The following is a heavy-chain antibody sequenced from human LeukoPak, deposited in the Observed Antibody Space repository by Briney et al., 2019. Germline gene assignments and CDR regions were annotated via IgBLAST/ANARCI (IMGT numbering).Heavy chain of an antibody. D-gene: IGHD3-3*01. Sequence: SETLSLTCTVSGGSITMSNYYWAWIHQPPGKGLEWIGSIYYSGSTYYNPSLKSRVTISVDTSKNQFSLKLSSVTAADTAVYYCARSHYYDFWSGYYRNDFDYWGQGTLVTVSS. CDR2: IYYSGST. J-gene: IGHJ4*02. CDR3: ARSHYYDFWSGYYRNDFDY. CDR1: GGSITMSNYY. V-gene: IGHV4-39*01.